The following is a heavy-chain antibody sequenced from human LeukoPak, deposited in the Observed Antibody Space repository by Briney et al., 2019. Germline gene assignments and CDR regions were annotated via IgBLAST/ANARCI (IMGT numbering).Heavy chain of an antibody. CDR1: GGTFTSYA. Sequence: GASVKVSCKTSGGTFTSYAITWVRQAHGQGLEWMGKIIPISGTTNYAQKFQGRVTFTADESTSTAYMELSSLRSEDTALYYCARKLRLGGNWFDPWGQGTLVTVSS. V-gene: IGHV1-69*13. CDR3: ARKLRLGGNWFDP. J-gene: IGHJ5*02. D-gene: IGHD6-25*01. CDR2: IIPISGTT.